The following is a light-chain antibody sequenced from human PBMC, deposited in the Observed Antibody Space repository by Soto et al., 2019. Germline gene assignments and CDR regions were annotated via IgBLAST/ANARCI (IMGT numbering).Light chain of an antibody. CDR1: SSNIGTRS. CDR2: SNN. J-gene: IGLJ2*01. V-gene: IGLV1-44*01. Sequence: QSALTQPPSASGTPGQRVTISCSGSSSNIGTRSVNWYQQVPGTAPKLVIYSNNQRPSGVPDRFSGSKYGTSASLAISGLQSEDEADYYCAAWDDSLNVVVFGRGTQLTVL. CDR3: AAWDDSLNVVV.